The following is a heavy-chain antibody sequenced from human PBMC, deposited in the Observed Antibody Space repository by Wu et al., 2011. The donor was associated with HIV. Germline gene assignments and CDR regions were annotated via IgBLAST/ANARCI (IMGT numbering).Heavy chain of an antibody. CDR1: GYTFGSHG. CDR2: VSADNRHT. CDR3: ARDRRYFDWFSADDYLYYYGLDV. Sequence: QVQLVQSGVEVKKPGASVKVSCKASGYTFGSHGISWVRQAPGQGLEWMGWVSADNRHTNYAQNLQGRVTMTTDTSTTTAYMELRSLRSDDTVVYYCARDRRYFDWFSADDYLYYYGLDVWGQGTTVTVSS. V-gene: IGHV1-18*01. D-gene: IGHD3-9*01. J-gene: IGHJ6*02.